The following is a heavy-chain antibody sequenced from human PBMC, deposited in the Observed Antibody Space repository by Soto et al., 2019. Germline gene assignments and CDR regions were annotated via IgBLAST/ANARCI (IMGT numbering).Heavy chain of an antibody. J-gene: IGHJ4*01. CDR2: IYWDDDK. CDR1: GFSLSTSRVG. CDR3: AHRRSDISSNYTGQDYSHY. Sequence: SGPTLVNPTETLTLTCTFSGFSLSTSRVGVGWIRQPPGKALEWLALIYWDDDKRYSPSLKSRLTITKDTSKHQVVLTLTNMGPVDTATYYCAHRRSDISSNYTGQDYSHYRGHATLITVS. D-gene: IGHD4-4*01. V-gene: IGHV2-5*02.